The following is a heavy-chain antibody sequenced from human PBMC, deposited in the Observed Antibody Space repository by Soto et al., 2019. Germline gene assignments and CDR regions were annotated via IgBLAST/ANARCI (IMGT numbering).Heavy chain of an antibody. J-gene: IGHJ6*02. CDR3: ASNFTGVLVLGTSPPGGDNYGWDV. CDR1: GGTFSRYT. CDR2: IIPILDKP. V-gene: IGHV1-69*02. D-gene: IGHD2-8*02. Sequence: QVQLVQSGAEVKKPGSSVKVSCKASGGTFSRYTFTWVRQAPGQGLEWMGRIIPILDKPNYAQNFQGRVTITADKSTSTAYMELGSLTSDDTAVYYCASNFTGVLVLGTSPPGGDNYGWDVWGQGTTVTVSS.